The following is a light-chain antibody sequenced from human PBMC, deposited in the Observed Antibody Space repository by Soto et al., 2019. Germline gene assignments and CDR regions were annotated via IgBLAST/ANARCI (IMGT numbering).Light chain of an antibody. V-gene: IGKV1-5*01. CDR2: DAS. J-gene: IGKJ1*01. CDR1: QTISHW. Sequence: DIHLTQSPSTLSASVGDRVTITCRASQTISHWLAWYQQKPGKDPKLLIFDASSLENGVPSRFSGSGSGTEFTLTITGLQPDDFATYYCQQYNTYWTFGQGTKVDI. CDR3: QQYNTYWT.